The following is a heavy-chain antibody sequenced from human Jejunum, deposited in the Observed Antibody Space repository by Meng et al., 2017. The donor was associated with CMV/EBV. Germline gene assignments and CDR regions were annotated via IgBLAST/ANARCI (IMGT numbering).Heavy chain of an antibody. Sequence: AGSGFTFSNYPMHWVRQATGKGLESVSAVSYNGDSTYYADSVKGRFTISRDNSKDTLFLQMGSLRTEDMAVYYCARESPNGSYDYWGQGTLVTVSS. J-gene: IGHJ4*02. CDR2: VSYNGDST. CDR3: ARESPNGSYDY. D-gene: IGHD1-26*01. V-gene: IGHV3-64*02. CDR1: GFTFSNYP.